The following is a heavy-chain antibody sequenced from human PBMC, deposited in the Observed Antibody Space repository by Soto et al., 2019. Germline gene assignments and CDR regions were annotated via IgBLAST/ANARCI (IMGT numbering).Heavy chain of an antibody. J-gene: IGHJ6*01. CDR2: TIPMFGTP. V-gene: IGHV1-69*01. CDR1: GGTFSKYA. D-gene: IGHD1-20*01. CDR3: ARPITAKHGIYGMAV. Sequence: QVQLVQSGAEMQQPGASVRVSCKASGGTFSKYAFSWVRQAPGQGLEWLGGTIPMFGTPNYAQKFQGRVAISADESTATVYMELRRPRSEDKAVYFCARPITAKHGIYGMAVWGQGTTETVSS.